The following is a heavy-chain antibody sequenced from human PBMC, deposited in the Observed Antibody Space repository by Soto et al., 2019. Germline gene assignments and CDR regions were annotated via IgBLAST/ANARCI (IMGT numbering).Heavy chain of an antibody. CDR2: IIPIFGTA. V-gene: IGHV1-69*01. J-gene: IGHJ6*02. CDR3: AGNRVPAAHNGMDV. Sequence: QVQLVQSGAEVKKPGSSVKVSCKASGGTFSSYAISWVRQAPGQGLEWMGGIIPIFGTANYAQKFQGRVTITADESTSTAYIELGSLSSEDTAVYYCAGNRVPAAHNGMDVWGQGTTVTVSS. D-gene: IGHD2-2*01. CDR1: GGTFSSYA.